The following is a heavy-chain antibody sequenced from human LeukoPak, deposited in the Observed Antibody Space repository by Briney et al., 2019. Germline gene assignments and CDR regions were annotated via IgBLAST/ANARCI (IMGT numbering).Heavy chain of an antibody. J-gene: IGHJ5*02. D-gene: IGHD1-7*01. CDR2: IYYSGST. Sequence: SETLSLTCTVSGGSISSYYWSWIRQPPGKGLEWIGYIYYSGSTNYNPSLKSRVTISVDTSKNQFSLKLSSVTAADTAVYYCARDHDNWNYRRGWFDPWGQGTLVTVSS. CDR3: ARDHDNWNYRRGWFDP. V-gene: IGHV4-59*01. CDR1: GGSISSYY.